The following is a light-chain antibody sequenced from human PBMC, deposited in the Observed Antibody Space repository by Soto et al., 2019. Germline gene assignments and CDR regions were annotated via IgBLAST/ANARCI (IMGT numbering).Light chain of an antibody. CDR3: HQYNSYWT. CDR2: DAY. Sequence: IQMTQSPSALSASVGDRVTLTCRASESISTWLAWYQQKPGKAPKLLLYDAYNLRSGGPSRFSGSGSGTEFTLTISSLQPDDFATYYCHQYNSYWTFGQGTKVEI. CDR1: ESISTW. J-gene: IGKJ1*01. V-gene: IGKV1-5*01.